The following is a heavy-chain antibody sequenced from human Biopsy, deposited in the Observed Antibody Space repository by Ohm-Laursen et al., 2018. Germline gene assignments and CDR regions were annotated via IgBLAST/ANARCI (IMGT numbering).Heavy chain of an antibody. CDR2: MIPSSGKT. D-gene: IGHD3-10*01. V-gene: IGHV1-8*01. Sequence: GASVKVSCKASGYSFTTYDVNWVRQARGQGLEWMGWMIPSSGKTGYAQRFQARVTLTMNTSISTAYMELSGLRSEDTAVYFWARGYSGRVSIFEGSIYWFDPWGQGTLVTVSS. J-gene: IGHJ5*02. CDR3: ARGYSGRVSIFEGSIYWFDP. CDR1: GYSFTTYD.